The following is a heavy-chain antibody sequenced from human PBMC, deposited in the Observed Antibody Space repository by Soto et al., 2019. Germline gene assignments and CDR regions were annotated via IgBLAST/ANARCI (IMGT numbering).Heavy chain of an antibody. D-gene: IGHD5-12*01. CDR1: GFTFSSYA. Sequence: QVQLVESGGGVVQPGRSLRLSCAASGFTFSSYAMHWVRQAPGKGLEWVAVISYDGSNKYYADSVKGRFTISRDNSKNTLYLQMNSLRAEDTAVYYCARDAGQARTFDYWGQGTPVTVSS. CDR2: ISYDGSNK. V-gene: IGHV3-30-3*01. J-gene: IGHJ4*02. CDR3: ARDAGQARTFDY.